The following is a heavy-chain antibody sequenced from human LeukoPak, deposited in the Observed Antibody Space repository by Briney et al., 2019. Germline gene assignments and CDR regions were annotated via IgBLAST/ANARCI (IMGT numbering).Heavy chain of an antibody. J-gene: IGHJ4*02. CDR3: ARGRDGYNFLNRGEYYYFDY. CDR1: GVSISSSNSY. CDR2: FYTSGST. Sequence: PSETLSLTCTVSGVSISSSNSYWGWIRQPAGKGLEWIGRFYTSGSTNYNPSLKSRVTISVDTSKNQFSLKLSSVTAADTAVYYCARGRDGYNFLNRGEYYYFDYWGQGTLVTVSS. D-gene: IGHD5-24*01. V-gene: IGHV4-61*02.